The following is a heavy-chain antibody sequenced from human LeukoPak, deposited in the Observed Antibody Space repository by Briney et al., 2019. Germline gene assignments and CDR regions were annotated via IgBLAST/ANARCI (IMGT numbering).Heavy chain of an antibody. D-gene: IGHD2-2*01. CDR3: ARALGSTSCPTYY. CDR2: INPNSGGT. CDR1: GYTFTGYY. J-gene: IGHJ4*02. Sequence: ASVKVSCNASGYTFTGYYMHWVRQAPGQGLEWMGWINPNSGGTNYAQKFQGRVTMTRDTSISTAYMELSRLRSDDTAVYYCARALGSTSCPTYYWGQGTLVTVSS. V-gene: IGHV1-2*02.